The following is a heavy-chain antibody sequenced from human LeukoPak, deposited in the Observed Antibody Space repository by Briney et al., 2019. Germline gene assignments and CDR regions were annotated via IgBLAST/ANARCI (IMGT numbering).Heavy chain of an antibody. J-gene: IGHJ4*02. Sequence: PGGSLRLSCAASGFTFSSYGMHWVRQAPGKGLEWVAFTRYDGSNKYYADSVKGRFTISRDNTKNTLYLQMNSLRAEDTAVYYCAKAFPTVVVPAAITHDYWGQGTLVTVSS. CDR2: TRYDGSNK. V-gene: IGHV3-30*02. CDR1: GFTFSSYG. CDR3: AKAFPTVVVPAAITHDY. D-gene: IGHD2-2*01.